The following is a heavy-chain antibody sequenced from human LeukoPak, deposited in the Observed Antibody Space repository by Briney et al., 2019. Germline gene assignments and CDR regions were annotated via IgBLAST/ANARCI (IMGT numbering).Heavy chain of an antibody. CDR1: GFTFSSYG. V-gene: IGHV3-30*02. CDR2: IRYDGSNK. Sequence: GGSLRLSCAASGFTFSSYGMQWIRQAPGKGLEWVAFIRYDGSNKYYADSVKGRFTISRDNSKNTLYLQMNSLRAEDTAVYYCAKDYDFWSGYYLGGYFDYWGQGTLVTVSS. D-gene: IGHD3-3*01. J-gene: IGHJ4*02. CDR3: AKDYDFWSGYYLGGYFDY.